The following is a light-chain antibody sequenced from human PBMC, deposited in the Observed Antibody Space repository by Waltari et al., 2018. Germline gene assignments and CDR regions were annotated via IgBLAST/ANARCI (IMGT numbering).Light chain of an antibody. J-gene: IGLJ1*01. Sequence: QSGLTQPASVSGSPGQSITVSCTGTSSDVGNYNLVSWYKQYPGKAPRLMVYEVTKRTSGVSDRFFVSKSGNTASLTISGLQSEDEADYYCCSYAGLGIYVFGTGTKVTVL. CDR1: SSDVGNYNL. V-gene: IGLV2-23*02. CDR2: EVT. CDR3: CSYAGLGIYV.